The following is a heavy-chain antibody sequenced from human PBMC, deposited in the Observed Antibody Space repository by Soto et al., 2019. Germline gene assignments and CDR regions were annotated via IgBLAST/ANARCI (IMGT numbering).Heavy chain of an antibody. CDR3: ARSRSGSYYNGATYPTLKGNWFDP. CDR2: ISAYNGNT. Sequence: ASVKVSCKASGGTFSSYAISWVRQAPGQGLEWMGWISAYNGNTNYAQKLQGRVTMTTDTSTSTAYMELSSLRSEDTAVYYCARSRSGSYYNGATYPTLKGNWFDPWGQGTLVTVSS. V-gene: IGHV1-18*01. CDR1: GGTFSSYA. J-gene: IGHJ5*02. D-gene: IGHD3-10*01.